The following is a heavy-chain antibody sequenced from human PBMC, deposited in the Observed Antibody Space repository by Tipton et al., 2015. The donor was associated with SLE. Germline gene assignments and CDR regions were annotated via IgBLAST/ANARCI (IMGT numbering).Heavy chain of an antibody. V-gene: IGHV3-23*01. J-gene: IGHJ4*02. CDR2: ISGSGGST. Sequence: GSLRLSCAASGFTFSSYAMSWVRQAPGKGLEWVSAISGSGGSTYYADSVKGRFTISRDNSKNTLYLQMNSLRADDTAVYYCASPGQWLVWPLHYWGQGTLVTVSS. CDR3: ASPGQWLVWPLHY. CDR1: GFTFSSYA. D-gene: IGHD6-19*01.